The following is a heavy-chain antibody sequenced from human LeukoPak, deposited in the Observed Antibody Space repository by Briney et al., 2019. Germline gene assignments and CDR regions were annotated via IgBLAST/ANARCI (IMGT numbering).Heavy chain of an antibody. CDR2: ISGSGGST. J-gene: IGHJ4*02. CDR1: GITLSNYG. V-gene: IGHV3-23*01. D-gene: IGHD3-22*01. Sequence: GGSLRLSCAVSGITLSNYGMSWVRHAPGKGLEWVAGISGSGGSTYYADSVKGRFTVSRDNPKNTLYLQMNSLRAEDTAFYFCAKRGVVIRVILVGFHKEANYFDSWGQGALVTVSS. CDR3: AKRGVVIRVILVGFHKEANYFDS.